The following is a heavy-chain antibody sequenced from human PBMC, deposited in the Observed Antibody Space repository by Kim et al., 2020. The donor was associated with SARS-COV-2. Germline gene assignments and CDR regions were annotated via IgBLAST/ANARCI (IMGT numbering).Heavy chain of an antibody. D-gene: IGHD3-22*01. CDR1: GFTFDTYA. J-gene: IGHJ6*01. V-gene: IGHV3-23*01. Sequence: GGSLRLSCVASGFTFDTYAMSWVRQAPGKGLEWVSVISGNGVNKFYADSVRGRLTVSRDNSKNTLYLQMNSLRYEDTALYYCAKVVVMDGYNYYYYYGM. CDR2: ISGNGVNK. CDR3: AKVVVMDGYNYYYYYGM.